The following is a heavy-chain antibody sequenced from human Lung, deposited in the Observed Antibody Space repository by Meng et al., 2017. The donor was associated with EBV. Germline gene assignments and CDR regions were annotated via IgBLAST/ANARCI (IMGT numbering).Heavy chain of an antibody. Sequence: QFHAGQAGAEVEKPGASWKVSCKASGYTFTNYAMHWVGQAPGQRLEWMGWINAGNGNTKYSQKFQGRVTITRDTSASTAYMELSSLRSEDTAVYYCARDQGAWFGEAPRFDYWGQGTLVTVSS. V-gene: IGHV1-3*01. J-gene: IGHJ4*02. CDR3: ARDQGAWFGEAPRFDY. CDR1: GYTFTNYA. CDR2: INAGNGNT. D-gene: IGHD3-10*01.